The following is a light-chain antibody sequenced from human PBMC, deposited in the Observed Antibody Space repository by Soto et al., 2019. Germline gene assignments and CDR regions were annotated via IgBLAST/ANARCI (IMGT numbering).Light chain of an antibody. CDR3: STYAGTHIV. V-gene: IGLV2-8*01. J-gene: IGLJ1*01. CDR1: NLDVGGYNY. Sequence: QPVLTPPSPTSASPGHAIAIHYALNNLDVGGYNYVSWYQQHPDKAPKRMIYDVSRRPSGVPDRFSGSKSGNTDSLTVSGLPTEDEAEDYCSTYAGTHIVFGSGTKVTVL. CDR2: DVS.